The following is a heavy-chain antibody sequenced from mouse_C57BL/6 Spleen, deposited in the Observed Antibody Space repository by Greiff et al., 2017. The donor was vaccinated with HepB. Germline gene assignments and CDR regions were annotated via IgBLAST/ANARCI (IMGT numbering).Heavy chain of an antibody. V-gene: IGHV5-12*01. J-gene: IGHJ4*01. CDR1: GFTFSDYY. CDR2: ISNGGGST. D-gene: IGHD2-4*01. CDR3: ARGGLRRVYYAMDY. Sequence: EVQLQESGGGLVQPGGSLKLSCAASGFTFSDYYMYWVRQTPEKRLEWVAYISNGGGSTYYPDTVKGRFTISRDNAKNTLYLQMSRLKSEDTAMYYCARGGLRRVYYAMDYWGQGTAVTVSS.